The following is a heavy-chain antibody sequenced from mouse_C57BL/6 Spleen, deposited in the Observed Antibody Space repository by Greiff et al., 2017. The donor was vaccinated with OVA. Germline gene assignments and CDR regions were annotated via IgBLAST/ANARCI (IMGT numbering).Heavy chain of an antibody. J-gene: IGHJ2*01. CDR1: GYAFTNYL. D-gene: IGHD4-1*01. Sequence: QVQLQQSGAELVRPGTSVKVSCKASGYAFTNYLIEWVKQRPGQGLEWIGVINPGSGGTNYNEKFKGKATLTADKSSSTAYMQLSSLTSEDSAVYFCARGAPGSHFDYWGQGTTLTVSS. CDR3: ARGAPGSHFDY. V-gene: IGHV1-54*01. CDR2: INPGSGGT.